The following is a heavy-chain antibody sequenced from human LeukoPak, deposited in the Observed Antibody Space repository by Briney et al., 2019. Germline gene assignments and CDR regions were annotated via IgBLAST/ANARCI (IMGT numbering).Heavy chain of an antibody. J-gene: IGHJ4*02. V-gene: IGHV3-23*01. D-gene: IGHD4-17*01. CDR1: GFTFSSYA. CDR3: AKVLDRRVTTDYFGY. Sequence: PGGSLRLSCAASGFTFSSYAMSWVRQAPGKGLEWVSAISGSGGSTYYADSVKGRFTISRDNSKNTLYLQMNSLRAEDTAVYYCAKVLDRRVTTDYFGYWGQGTLVTVSS. CDR2: ISGSGGST.